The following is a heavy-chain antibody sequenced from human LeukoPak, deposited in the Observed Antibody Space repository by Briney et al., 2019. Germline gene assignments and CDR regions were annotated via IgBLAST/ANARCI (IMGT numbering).Heavy chain of an antibody. CDR2: IIPIFGTA. J-gene: IGHJ4*02. V-gene: IGHV1-69*06. CDR1: GGTFSSYA. D-gene: IGHD6-13*01. Sequence: SVKVSCKASGGTFSSYAISWVRQAPGQGLEWMGGIIPIFGTANYAQKFQGRVTITADKSTSTAYMELSSLRSEDTAVYYCARAPLQAAAGNLIYYFDYWGQGTLVTVSS. CDR3: ARAPLQAAAGNLIYYFDY.